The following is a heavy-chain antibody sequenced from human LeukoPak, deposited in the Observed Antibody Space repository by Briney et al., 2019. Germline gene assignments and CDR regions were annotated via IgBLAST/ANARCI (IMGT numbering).Heavy chain of an antibody. CDR1: GGSISRGSYY. Sequence: PSETLSLTCTVSGGSISRGSYYWGWIRQPPGKGLEWIASFYYGGSSYYSGTTHYNPSLKSRVFISVDTSKNQFFVNLTSVNTADTAVYYCARHGAGSGYRPGYYFDDWGQGSLVTVSS. V-gene: IGHV4-39*01. J-gene: IGHJ4*02. CDR3: ARHGAGSGYRPGYYFDD. D-gene: IGHD3-22*01. CDR2: SYYSGTT.